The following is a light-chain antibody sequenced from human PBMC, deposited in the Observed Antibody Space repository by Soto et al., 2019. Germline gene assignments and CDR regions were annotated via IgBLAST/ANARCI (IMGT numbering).Light chain of an antibody. J-gene: IGLJ1*01. CDR3: YSYGGSYYV. CDR1: TIDVGSYSL. Sequence: QSVLTQPASVSGSPRQSITISCTGTTIDVGSYSLVSWYQHHPGKAPQLMIYEASKRPSGVSNRFSGSKSGNTASLTISGLQAEDEADYYCYSYGGSYYVFGTGTKVTVL. CDR2: EAS. V-gene: IGLV2-23*01.